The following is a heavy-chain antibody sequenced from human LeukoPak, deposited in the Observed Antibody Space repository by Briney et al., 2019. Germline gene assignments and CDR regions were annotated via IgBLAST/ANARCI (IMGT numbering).Heavy chain of an antibody. D-gene: IGHD2-21*01. CDR2: FDVAETDT. J-gene: IGHJ5*02. Sequence: ASVKVSCKVSGYTLSELSMHWVRQSPGKGLEWMGGFDVAETDTIYAQKFQGRVTMTEDTSTDTAYMELGSLTSEDTAVYYCARSIPLWKELRRDWFDPWGQGTQVTVSS. V-gene: IGHV1-24*01. CDR3: ARSIPLWKELRRDWFDP. CDR1: GYTLSELS.